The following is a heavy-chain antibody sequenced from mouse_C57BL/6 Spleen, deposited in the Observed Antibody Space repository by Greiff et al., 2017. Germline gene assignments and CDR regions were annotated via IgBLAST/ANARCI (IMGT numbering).Heavy chain of an antibody. Sequence: QVQLKESGAELARPGASVKMSCKASGYTFTSYTMHWVKQRPGQGLEWIGYINPSSGYTKYNQKFKDKATLTADKSSSTAYMQLSSLTSEDSAVYYCANYGGLTNAMDYWGQGTSVTVSS. CDR1: GYTFTSYT. V-gene: IGHV1-4*01. CDR3: ANYGGLTNAMDY. J-gene: IGHJ4*01. D-gene: IGHD1-1*01. CDR2: INPSSGYT.